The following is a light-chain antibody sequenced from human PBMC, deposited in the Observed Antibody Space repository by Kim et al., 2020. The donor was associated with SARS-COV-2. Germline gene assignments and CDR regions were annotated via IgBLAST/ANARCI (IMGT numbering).Light chain of an antibody. CDR3: QQYNNWPPLT. V-gene: IGKV3-15*01. CDR2: GAS. J-gene: IGKJ4*02. CDR1: QSVSSN. Sequence: EIVMTQSPATLSVSPGERATLSCRASQSVSSNLACYQQKPGQAPRLLIYGASTRATGIPARFSGSGSGTEFTLTISILQTEDFAVYYCQQYNNWPPLTFGGGTKVHIK.